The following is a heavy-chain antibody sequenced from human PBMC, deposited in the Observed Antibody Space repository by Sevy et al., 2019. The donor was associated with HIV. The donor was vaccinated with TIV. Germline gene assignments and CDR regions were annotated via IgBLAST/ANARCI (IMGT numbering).Heavy chain of an antibody. V-gene: IGHV3-30*04. Sequence: GGSLRLSCAASGFTFRNYAIHWVRQAPGKGLEWVAVISHDGSHKYSADSVKGRFTISRDNSKNTLYLQMNSPRAEDTAMYYCARDPTIYASGWYYFDYWGQGTLVTVSS. CDR2: ISHDGSHK. D-gene: IGHD6-19*01. J-gene: IGHJ4*02. CDR3: ARDPTIYASGWYYFDY. CDR1: GFTFRNYA.